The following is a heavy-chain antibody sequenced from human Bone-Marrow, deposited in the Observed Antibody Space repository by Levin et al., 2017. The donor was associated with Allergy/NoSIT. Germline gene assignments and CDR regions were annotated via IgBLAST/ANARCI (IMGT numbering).Heavy chain of an antibody. CDR2: ISNDGIKE. Sequence: LSLTCADSGFAFRTSAMHWVRQAPGKGLHWVAVISNDGIKEYYADSVKGRFTISRDNSKNTLYLQMNTLRPEDTAVYYCVRGRGDSSGYDVVFDYWGQGTLVTVSS. J-gene: IGHJ4*02. CDR1: GFAFRTSA. V-gene: IGHV3-30-3*01. CDR3: VRGRGDSSGYDVVFDY. D-gene: IGHD3-22*01.